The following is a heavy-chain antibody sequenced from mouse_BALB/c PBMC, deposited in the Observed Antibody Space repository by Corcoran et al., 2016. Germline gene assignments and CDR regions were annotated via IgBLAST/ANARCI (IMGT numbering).Heavy chain of an antibody. V-gene: IGHV9-3-1*01. J-gene: IGHJ4*01. CDR2: INTYTGEP. CDR1: GYTFTNYG. Sequence: QIQLVQSGPELKKPGETVKISCKASGYTFTNYGMNWVKQAPGKGLKWMGWINTYTGEPTYADDFKGRFAFSLETSASTAYLQINNLKNEDTATYFCARDPYAMDYWGQGTLVTVSS. CDR3: ARDPYAMDY.